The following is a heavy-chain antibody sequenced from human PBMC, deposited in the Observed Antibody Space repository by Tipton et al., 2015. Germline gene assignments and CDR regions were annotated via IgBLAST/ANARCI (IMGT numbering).Heavy chain of an antibody. D-gene: IGHD5-24*01. CDR3: ARDLEHGMDV. CDR2: ISYTENT. J-gene: IGHJ6*02. CDR1: GGSVSSGNYY. Sequence: TLSFTCTVSGGSVSSGNYYWSWIRQPPGKGLEWIGYISYTENTHNNPSLKSRVTISLDTSKNQFSLTLNSVTAADTAVYYCARDLEHGMDVWGQGTTVTVSS. V-gene: IGHV4-61*01.